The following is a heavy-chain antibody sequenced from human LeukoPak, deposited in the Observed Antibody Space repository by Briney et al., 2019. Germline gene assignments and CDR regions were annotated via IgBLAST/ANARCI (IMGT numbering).Heavy chain of an antibody. D-gene: IGHD5-18*01. Sequence: PSETLSLTCTVSGGSISSYYWSWIRQPPGKGLEWVGYIYYSGSTNYNPSLKSRVTISVDTSKNQFSLKLSSVTAADTAVYYCARGEYSYGFGPFGYWGQGTLVTVSS. V-gene: IGHV4-59*01. CDR2: IYYSGST. CDR3: ARGEYSYGFGPFGY. J-gene: IGHJ4*02. CDR1: GGSISSYY.